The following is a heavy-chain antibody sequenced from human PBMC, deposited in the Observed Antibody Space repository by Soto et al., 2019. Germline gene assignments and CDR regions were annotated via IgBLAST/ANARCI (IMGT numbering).Heavy chain of an antibody. CDR1: GFTFSRYA. V-gene: IGHV3-30*04. CDR2: ISNDGRKE. CDR3: SREEGTKPHFDY. D-gene: IGHD2-8*01. Sequence: GVSLRLSCAASGFTFSRYAMHWVRQAPGKGLEWVAVISNDGRKEYYTDSVRGRFTISRDNSKNTLYLLMNSLRPEDTAVYHCSREEGTKPHFDYWGLGILVTVSS. J-gene: IGHJ4*02.